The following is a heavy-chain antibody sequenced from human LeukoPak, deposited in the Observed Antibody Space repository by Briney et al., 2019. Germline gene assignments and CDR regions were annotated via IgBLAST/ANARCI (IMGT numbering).Heavy chain of an antibody. J-gene: IGHJ5*02. Sequence: SVKVSCKASGGTFSSYAISWVRQAPGQGLEWMGGIIPIFGTANYAQKFQGRVTITADESTSTAYMELSSLRSEDTAVYYCARGPQGYCSGGSCYPNWFDPWGQGTLVTVSS. V-gene: IGHV1-69*01. D-gene: IGHD2-15*01. CDR1: GGTFSSYA. CDR2: IIPIFGTA. CDR3: ARGPQGYCSGGSCYPNWFDP.